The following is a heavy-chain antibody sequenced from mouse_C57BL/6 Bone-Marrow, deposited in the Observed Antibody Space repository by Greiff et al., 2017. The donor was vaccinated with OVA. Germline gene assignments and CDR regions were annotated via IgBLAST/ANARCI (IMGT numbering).Heavy chain of an antibody. Sequence: VKLVESGAELVRPGTSVKLSCKASGYTFTSYWMHWVKQRPGQGLEWIGVIDPSDSYTNYNQKFKGKATLTVDTSSSTAYMQLSSLTSEDSAVYYCAIITTVVAKAYWGQGTLVTVSA. D-gene: IGHD1-1*01. CDR1: GYTFTSYW. CDR3: AIITTVVAKAY. CDR2: IDPSDSYT. V-gene: IGHV1-59*01. J-gene: IGHJ3*01.